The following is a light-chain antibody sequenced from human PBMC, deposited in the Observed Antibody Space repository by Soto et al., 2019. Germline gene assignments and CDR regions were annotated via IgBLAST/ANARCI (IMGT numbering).Light chain of an antibody. Sequence: QPVLTQSPSASASLGASVKLTCTLSSGHSSYAIAWHQQQPEKGPQYLMKLNSDGSHSKGDGIPDRFSGSSSGAERYLTISSLQSEDEADYYCQTWGTGVVFGGGTKLTVL. J-gene: IGLJ2*01. CDR1: SGHSSYA. CDR2: LNSDGSH. CDR3: QTWGTGVV. V-gene: IGLV4-69*01.